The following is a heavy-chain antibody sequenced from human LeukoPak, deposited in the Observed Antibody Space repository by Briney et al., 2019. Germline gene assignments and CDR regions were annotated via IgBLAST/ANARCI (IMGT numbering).Heavy chain of an antibody. Sequence: ASVKVSCKASGYTLTSYDFNWVRQATGQRPEWMGWMSPNSGDTGYAQKFQDRVTMTRNTSISTAYMELSSLRSDDTAVYYCARGPPNWGYDYWGPGTLVTVSS. CDR1: GYTLTSYD. CDR3: ARGPPNWGYDY. J-gene: IGHJ4*02. D-gene: IGHD7-27*01. V-gene: IGHV1-8*01. CDR2: MSPNSGDT.